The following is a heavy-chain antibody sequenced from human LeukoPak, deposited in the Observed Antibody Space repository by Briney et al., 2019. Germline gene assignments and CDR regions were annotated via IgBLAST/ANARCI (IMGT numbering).Heavy chain of an antibody. J-gene: IGHJ4*02. Sequence: GGSLRLSCAVSGFSVTNNYMSWVRQAPGKGLEWVSVFYVGGATYYADSVKGRFTISRDNSENTLYLQMKSLRAEDTVVYYCAKGYCRGGSCSAYSFDYWGQGTLVTVSS. V-gene: IGHV3-53*01. D-gene: IGHD2-15*01. CDR1: GFSVTNNY. CDR3: AKGYCRGGSCSAYSFDY. CDR2: FYVGGAT.